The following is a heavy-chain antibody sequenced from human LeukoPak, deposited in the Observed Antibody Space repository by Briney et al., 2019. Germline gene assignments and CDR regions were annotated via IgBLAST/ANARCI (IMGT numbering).Heavy chain of an antibody. CDR2: IYHSGSI. V-gene: IGHV4-30-2*01. Sequence: PSETLSLTCAVSGGSINSGDYSWNWIRQPPGKGLEWIGYIYHSGSIFYNPSLKSRVTISVGRSKNQFSLKLSSVTAADTAIYYCARGNDDYDWFDPWGQGTLVTVSS. J-gene: IGHJ5*02. CDR3: ARGNDDYDWFDP. CDR1: GGSINSGDYS. D-gene: IGHD4-17*01.